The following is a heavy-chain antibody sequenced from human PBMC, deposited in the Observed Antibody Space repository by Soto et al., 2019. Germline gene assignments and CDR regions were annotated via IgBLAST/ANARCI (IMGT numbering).Heavy chain of an antibody. J-gene: IGHJ5*02. CDR1: GCTFSSYT. V-gene: IGHV1-69*08. CDR3: ARDLRWSPGEFDP. CDR2: IIPILGIA. D-gene: IGHD4-17*01. Sequence: QVQLVQSGAEVKKPGSSVKVSCKASGCTFSSYTISWVRQAPGQGLEWMRRIIPILGIANYAQKFKGRVTITADKSTSTAYLELSSLRSEDTAVYYCARDLRWSPGEFDPWGKGTLVTVSS.